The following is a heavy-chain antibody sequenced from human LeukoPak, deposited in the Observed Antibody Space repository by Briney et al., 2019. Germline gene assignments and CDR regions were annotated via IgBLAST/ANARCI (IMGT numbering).Heavy chain of an antibody. CDR2: INPNSGGA. Sequence: ASVKVSCKASGYTFTGYYMHWVRQAPGQGLEWMGWINPNSGGANYAQKFQGRVTMTRDTSISTAYMELSRLRSDDTAVYYCARDHVFRGYDSSGYYYNYWGQGTLVTVSS. CDR1: GYTFTGYY. V-gene: IGHV1-2*02. D-gene: IGHD3-22*01. J-gene: IGHJ4*02. CDR3: ARDHVFRGYDSSGYYYNY.